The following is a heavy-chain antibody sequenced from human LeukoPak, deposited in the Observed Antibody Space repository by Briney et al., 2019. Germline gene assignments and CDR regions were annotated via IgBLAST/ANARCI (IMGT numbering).Heavy chain of an antibody. CDR1: GFTFSKYW. V-gene: IGHV3-74*01. Sequence: GGSLRLSCAASGFTFSKYWMLWVRQAPGKGLECVSRINTDGTVTTYADSVKRGFNVPRDNADNTLFLQMNSVRGEDRAVYYCATKQWLAPPPDSWGQGSPVTVSS. J-gene: IGHJ4*02. CDR2: INTDGTVT. CDR3: ATKQWLAPPPDS. D-gene: IGHD6-19*01.